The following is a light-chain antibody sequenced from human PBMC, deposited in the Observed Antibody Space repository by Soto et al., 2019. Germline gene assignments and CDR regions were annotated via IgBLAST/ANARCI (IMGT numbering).Light chain of an antibody. V-gene: IGLV7-46*01. CDR2: DTN. J-gene: IGLJ1*01. Sequence: QAVVTQEPSVTVSPGGTVTLTCGSSTGAVTSGHYPYWFQQKPGQAPRTLIYDTNNKHSWTPARFSGSLLGGKAALTLSGAQTEDEAEYYCLLSYTDEKVFGTGTKVTVL. CDR1: TGAVTSGHY. CDR3: LLSYTDEKV.